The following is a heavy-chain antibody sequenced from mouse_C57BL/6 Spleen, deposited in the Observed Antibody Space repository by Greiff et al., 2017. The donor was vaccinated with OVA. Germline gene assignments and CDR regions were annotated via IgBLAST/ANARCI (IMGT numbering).Heavy chain of an antibody. J-gene: IGHJ4*01. CDR2: ISDGGSYT. V-gene: IGHV5-4*01. CDR3: AREARAMDY. Sequence: EVQGVESGGGLVKPGGSLKLSCAASGFTFSSYAMSWVRQTPEKRLEWVATISDGGSYTYYPDNVKGRFTISRDNAKNNLYLQMSHLKSEDTAMYYCAREARAMDYWGQGTSVTVSS. CDR1: GFTFSSYA.